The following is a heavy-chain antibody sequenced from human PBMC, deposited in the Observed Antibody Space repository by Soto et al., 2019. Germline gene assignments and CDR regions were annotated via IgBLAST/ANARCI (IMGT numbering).Heavy chain of an antibody. Sequence: QVQLQESGPGLVKPSQSLSLTCTVSGGSISSGGYYWSWIRQHPGKGLEWIGYIYYSGSTYYNPSLKSRVTISVDTSMNQFCLKLSSVTAADTAVYYCAGVSPHSSAYCFDYWGQGTLVTVSS. CDR1: GGSISSGGYY. J-gene: IGHJ4*02. V-gene: IGHV4-31*03. CDR3: AGVSPHSSAYCFDY. CDR2: IYYSGST. D-gene: IGHD3-22*01.